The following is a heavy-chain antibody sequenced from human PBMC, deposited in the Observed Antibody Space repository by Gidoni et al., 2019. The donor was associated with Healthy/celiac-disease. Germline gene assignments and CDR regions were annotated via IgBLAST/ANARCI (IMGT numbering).Heavy chain of an antibody. CDR2: ISSSGSTI. CDR1: GFPFSDYY. D-gene: IGHD3-22*01. J-gene: IGHJ4*02. V-gene: IGHV3-11*01. CDR3: ARGRNDYDSSGPYFDY. Sequence: QVQLVESGGGLVKPGGSLRLSCAASGFPFSDYYMTWIRQAPGKGLEWVSYISSSGSTIYYADSVKGRFTISRDNAKNSLYMQMNSLRAEDTAVYYCARGRNDYDSSGPYFDYWGQGTLVTVSS.